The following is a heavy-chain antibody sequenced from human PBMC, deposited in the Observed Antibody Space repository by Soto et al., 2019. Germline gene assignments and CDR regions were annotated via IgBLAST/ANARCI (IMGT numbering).Heavy chain of an antibody. Sequence: HTGGSLRLSCAASGFTLKSYGMHWVRQAPGKGLEWVAVISYDGSSKYYADSVKGRFTISRDNSKNTLYLQMNSLRSEDTAVYYCAKDRVVVVPAANWNYGMDVWGQGTTVTVSS. CDR2: ISYDGSSK. CDR1: GFTLKSYG. V-gene: IGHV3-30*18. CDR3: AKDRVVVVPAANWNYGMDV. D-gene: IGHD2-2*01. J-gene: IGHJ6*02.